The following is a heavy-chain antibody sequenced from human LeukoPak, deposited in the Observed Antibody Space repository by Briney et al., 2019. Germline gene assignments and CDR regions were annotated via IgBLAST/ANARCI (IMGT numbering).Heavy chain of an antibody. CDR3: AKAAGGYSYGYDLDY. D-gene: IGHD5-18*01. J-gene: IGHJ4*02. V-gene: IGHV3-30*02. Sequence: PGGSLRLSCAASGFTFSSYGMHWVRQAPGKGLEWVAFIRYDGSNKYYADSVKGRFTISRDNSKNTLYLQMNSLRAEDTAVYHCAKAAGGYSYGYDLDYWGQGTLVTVSS. CDR2: IRYDGSNK. CDR1: GFTFSSYG.